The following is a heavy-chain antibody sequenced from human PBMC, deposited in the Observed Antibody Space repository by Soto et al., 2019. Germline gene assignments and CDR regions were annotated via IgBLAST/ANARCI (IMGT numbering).Heavy chain of an antibody. V-gene: IGHV1-18*01. CDR1: GYTFTSYG. CDR3: ARDPDYMYSSSSNDY. J-gene: IGHJ4*02. Sequence: ASVKVSCKASGYTFTSYGISWVRQAPGQGLEWMGWISAYNGNTNYAQKLKGRVTMTTDTSTSTDYMELRSLRSDATAVYYCARDPDYMYSSSSNDYWGQGHLIVVSS. D-gene: IGHD6-6*01. CDR2: ISAYNGNT.